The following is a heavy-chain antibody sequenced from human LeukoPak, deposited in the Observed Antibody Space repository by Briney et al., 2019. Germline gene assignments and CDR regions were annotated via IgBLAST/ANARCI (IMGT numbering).Heavy chain of an antibody. Sequence: KPSETLSLTCAVYGGSFSGYYWSWNRQPPGKGLEWIGEINHSGSTNYNPSLKSRVTISVDTSKNQFSLKLSSVTAADTAVYYCASRIAARLPSYYYYGMDVWGQGTTVTVSS. CDR2: INHSGST. V-gene: IGHV4-34*01. CDR1: GGSFSGYY. J-gene: IGHJ6*02. D-gene: IGHD6-6*01. CDR3: ASRIAARLPSYYYYGMDV.